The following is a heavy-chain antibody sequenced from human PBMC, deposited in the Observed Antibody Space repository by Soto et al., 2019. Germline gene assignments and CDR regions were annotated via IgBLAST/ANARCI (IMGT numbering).Heavy chain of an antibody. D-gene: IGHD3-10*01. Sequence: QVQLQESGPGLVKPSETLSLTCTVSGASISSYYWTWLRQPPGKRLEWIGYIYYSGSTNSNPSLRSRVTIPLDASKNHFSLRLSSVTAADTAVYYCARTGGSMVRGVFDIWGQGTMVTVSS. J-gene: IGHJ3*02. V-gene: IGHV4-59*08. CDR3: ARTGGSMVRGVFDI. CDR2: IYYSGST. CDR1: GASISSYY.